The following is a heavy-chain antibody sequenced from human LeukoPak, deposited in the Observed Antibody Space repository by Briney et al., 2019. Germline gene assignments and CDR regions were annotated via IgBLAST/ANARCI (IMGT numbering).Heavy chain of an antibody. V-gene: IGHV3-23*01. CDR1: GFTFSSYA. Sequence: PGGSLRLSCAASGFTFSSYAVSWVRQAPGKGLEWVSAISGSGGSTYYADSVKGRFTISRDNSKNTLYLQMNSLRAEDTAVYYCAKGYGDYVDYYYYYMDVWGKGTTVTVSS. CDR2: ISGSGGST. D-gene: IGHD4-17*01. J-gene: IGHJ6*03. CDR3: AKGYGDYVDYYYYYMDV.